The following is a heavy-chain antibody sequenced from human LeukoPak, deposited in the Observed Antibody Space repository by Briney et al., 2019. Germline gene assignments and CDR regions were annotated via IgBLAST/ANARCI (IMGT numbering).Heavy chain of an antibody. CDR3: ARDGYFDS. V-gene: IGHV1-18*01. J-gene: IGHJ4*02. Sequence: GASVKVSCRASGYTFTNYNIAWVRQAPGQGLEWVGWISAYNSNTKYAQKFQGRVTMTTDTSTSTAYMELRSLGFDDTAIYYCARDGYFDSWGQGTLVTVSS. CDR2: ISAYNSNT. CDR1: GYTFTNYN.